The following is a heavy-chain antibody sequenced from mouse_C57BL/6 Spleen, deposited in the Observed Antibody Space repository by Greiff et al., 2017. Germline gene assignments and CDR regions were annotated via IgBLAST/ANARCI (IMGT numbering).Heavy chain of an antibody. CDR1: GYTFTSSG. J-gene: IGHJ4*01. CDR3: ARRDYYGSSYDYAMDY. V-gene: IGHV1-81*01. CDR2: IYPRSGTT. D-gene: IGHD1-1*01. Sequence: QVPLQQSGAELARPGASVKLSCKASGYTFTSSGISWVKQRTGQGLEWIGEIYPRSGTTYYNEKFKGKATLTADKSSSTAYMELRSLTSEDSAVYVCARRDYYGSSYDYAMDYWGQGTSVTVSS.